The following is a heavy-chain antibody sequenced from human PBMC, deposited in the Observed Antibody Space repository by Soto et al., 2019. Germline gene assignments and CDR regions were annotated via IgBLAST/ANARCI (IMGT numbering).Heavy chain of an antibody. V-gene: IGHV4-59*01. J-gene: IGHJ4*02. CDR3: ARGRTVRNYADDSSDYFYLFDY. CDR1: GDSISTFY. Sequence: SETLSLTCTVSGDSISTFYWGWMRQSPGKELEWIGYVYYTGSTNYNPSLKSRVTISVDRSKNQFSPKLTSANAADTAVYYCARGRTVRNYADDSSDYFYLFDYWGQRTQVTVSS. D-gene: IGHD3-22*01. CDR2: VYYTGST.